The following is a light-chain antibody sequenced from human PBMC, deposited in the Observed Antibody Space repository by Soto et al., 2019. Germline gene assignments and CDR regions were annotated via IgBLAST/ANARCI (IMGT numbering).Light chain of an antibody. J-gene: IGKJ2*01. CDR3: QQRSTWPPGYT. CDR2: DAS. CDR1: QSVRSN. V-gene: IGKV3-15*01. Sequence: EIVMTQSPVTLSVSPGGRATLSCRASQSVRSNLAWYQQKPGQAPRLLMYDASTRATGIPARFSGSGSGTEFTLTISSLQSEDFAVYYCQQRSTWPPGYTFGQGTKVDIK.